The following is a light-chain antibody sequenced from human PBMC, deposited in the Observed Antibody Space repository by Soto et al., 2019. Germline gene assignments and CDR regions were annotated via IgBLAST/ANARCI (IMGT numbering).Light chain of an antibody. J-gene: IGKJ4*01. CDR1: QSVSSD. V-gene: IGKV3-15*01. CDR2: GAS. CDR3: QQYNEWPLT. Sequence: EIVMTQSPATLSVSPGERATLSCRASQSVSSDLAWYQQKPGQAPRLLIYGASTRATGIPATFSGSGSGTEFTLTMTSLQSEDFAVYYCQQYNEWPLTFGGGTKVEIK.